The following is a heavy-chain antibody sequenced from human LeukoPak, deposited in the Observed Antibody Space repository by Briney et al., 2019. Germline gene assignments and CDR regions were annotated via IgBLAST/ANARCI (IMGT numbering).Heavy chain of an antibody. V-gene: IGHV3-30*02. CDR2: LRFDGNNK. J-gene: IGHJ5*02. CDR3: AKDFVYSSSTYNWFDA. Sequence: EGSLRLSCAASGFTFSAYGMHWVRQAPGKGLEWVAFLRFDGNNKYYTDSVKGRFTISRDNSKNTLYLQMRSLRPEDTAVYYCAKDFVYSSSTYNWFDAWGQGTLVTVSS. CDR1: GFTFSAYG. D-gene: IGHD6-6*01.